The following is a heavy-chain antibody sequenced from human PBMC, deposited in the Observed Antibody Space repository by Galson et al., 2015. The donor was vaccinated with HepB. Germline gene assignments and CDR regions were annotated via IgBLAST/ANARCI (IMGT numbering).Heavy chain of an antibody. V-gene: IGHV4-34*01. CDR1: GGSFSGYY. D-gene: IGHD6-6*01. CDR3: ARGFWQLTYYFDY. Sequence: ETLSLTCAVYGGSFSGYYWSWIRQPPGKGLEWIGEINHSGSTNYNPSLKSRVTISVDTSKNQFSLKLSSVTAADTAVYYCARGFWQLTYYFDYWGQGTLVTVSS. CDR2: INHSGST. J-gene: IGHJ4*02.